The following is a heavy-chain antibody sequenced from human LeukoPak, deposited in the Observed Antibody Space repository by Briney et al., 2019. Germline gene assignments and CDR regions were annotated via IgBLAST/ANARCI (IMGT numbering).Heavy chain of an antibody. D-gene: IGHD1-26*01. V-gene: IGHV3-9*01. CDR1: GFTFDDYA. J-gene: IGHJ4*02. CDR2: ISWNSGSI. Sequence: GGSLGLSCAASGFTFDDYAMHWVRQAPGKGLEWVSGISWNSGSIGYADSVKGRFTISRDNAKNSLYQMNSLRAEDTALYYCAKDLHSGSYGHLDYWGQGTLVTVSS. CDR3: AKDLHSGSYGHLDY.